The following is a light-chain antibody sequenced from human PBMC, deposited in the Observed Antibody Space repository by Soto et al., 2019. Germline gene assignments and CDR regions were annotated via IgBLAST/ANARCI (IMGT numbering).Light chain of an antibody. Sequence: SDVTRHASVSGSPGQSITLSWTGTSRDVGGYNYVSWYQQHPGKAPKLMIYYVSHRPSGVSNRFSGSKSGNTASLTISGLQAEDEADYYCSSYTSINSYVFGTGTKVTVL. V-gene: IGLV2-14*03. CDR1: SRDVGGYNY. CDR3: SSYTSINSYV. J-gene: IGLJ1*01. CDR2: YVS.